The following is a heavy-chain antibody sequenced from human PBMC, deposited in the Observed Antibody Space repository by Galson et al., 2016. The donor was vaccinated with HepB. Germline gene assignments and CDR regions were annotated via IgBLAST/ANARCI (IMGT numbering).Heavy chain of an antibody. D-gene: IGHD6-13*01. CDR1: GFTFSDYY. V-gene: IGHV3-11*01. Sequence: SLRLSCAASGFTFSDYYMTWFRQAPGKGLEWVSYISSSGNVIYYADSVKGRFTISRDNAENSLYLQMNSLRGEDTAVYYCAKYMIAEAGTDWFDPWGQGTQVTVSA. CDR3: AKYMIAEAGTDWFDP. J-gene: IGHJ5*02. CDR2: ISSSGNVI.